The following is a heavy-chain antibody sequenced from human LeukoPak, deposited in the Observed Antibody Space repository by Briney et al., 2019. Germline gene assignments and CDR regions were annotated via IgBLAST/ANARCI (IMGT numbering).Heavy chain of an antibody. D-gene: IGHD6-13*01. CDR1: GFTFSSYA. J-gene: IGHJ4*02. Sequence: GGSLRLSCAASGFTFSSYAMSWVRQAPEKELEWVSAISGSGGSTYYADSVKGRFTISRDNSKNTLYLQMNSLRAEDTAVYYCAKDPISSSPKYYFDYWGQGTLVTVSS. CDR3: AKDPISSSPKYYFDY. CDR2: ISGSGGST. V-gene: IGHV3-23*01.